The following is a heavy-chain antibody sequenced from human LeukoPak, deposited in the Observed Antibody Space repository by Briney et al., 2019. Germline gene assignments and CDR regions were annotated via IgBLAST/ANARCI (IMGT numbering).Heavy chain of an antibody. CDR3: ARDRSGYSEYYFDY. D-gene: IGHD5-12*01. Sequence: SETLSLTCTVSGGSTNTYCWSWIRQPAEKGLEWIGRIYPSGSTYYNPSLKSRVTISIDKSKNQVSLRLTSVTAADTAVYYCARDRSGYSEYYFDYWGQGSLVTVSS. J-gene: IGHJ4*02. V-gene: IGHV4-4*07. CDR2: IYPSGST. CDR1: GGSTNTYC.